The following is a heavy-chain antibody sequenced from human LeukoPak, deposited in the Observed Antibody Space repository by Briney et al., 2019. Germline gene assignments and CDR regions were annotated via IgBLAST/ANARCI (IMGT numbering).Heavy chain of an antibody. CDR2: ISYDGSNK. Sequence: GGSLRLSCAASGFTFSSYGMHWVRQAPGKGLEWVAVISYDGSNKYYADSVKGRFTISRDNSKNTLHLQMNSLRAEDTAVYYCAKDQGDSSGTYYYYYGMDVWGQGTTVTVSS. CDR3: AKDQGDSSGTYYYYYGMDV. CDR1: GFTFSSYG. J-gene: IGHJ6*02. D-gene: IGHD3-22*01. V-gene: IGHV3-30*18.